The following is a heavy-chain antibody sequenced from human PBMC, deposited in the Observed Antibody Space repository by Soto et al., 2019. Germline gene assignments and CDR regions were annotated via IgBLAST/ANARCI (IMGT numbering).Heavy chain of an antibody. D-gene: IGHD2-8*01. CDR2: IYHSGST. Sequence: SETLSLTCAVSSGSISSSNWWSWVRQPPGKGLEWIGEIYHSGSTNYNPSLKSRVTISVDKSKNQFSLKLSSVTAADTAGYYCARTHHCTNGVCYESSWFDPWGQGTLVTVSS. J-gene: IGHJ5*02. CDR1: SGSISSSNW. V-gene: IGHV4-4*02. CDR3: ARTHHCTNGVCYESSWFDP.